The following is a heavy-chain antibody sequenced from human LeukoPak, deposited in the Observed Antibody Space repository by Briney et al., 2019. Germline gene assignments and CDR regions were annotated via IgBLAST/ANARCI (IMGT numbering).Heavy chain of an antibody. Sequence: GGSLRLSCAASGFTFSNYAMSWVRQAPGKGLEWVSTVSGSGGSTYYADSVKGRFTISRDNSKNTLYLQMNSLRAEDTAVYYCAKSTTVTTRNWFDPWGQGTLVTVSS. J-gene: IGHJ5*02. CDR2: VSGSGGST. CDR3: AKSTTVTTRNWFDP. D-gene: IGHD4-17*01. V-gene: IGHV3-23*01. CDR1: GFTFSNYA.